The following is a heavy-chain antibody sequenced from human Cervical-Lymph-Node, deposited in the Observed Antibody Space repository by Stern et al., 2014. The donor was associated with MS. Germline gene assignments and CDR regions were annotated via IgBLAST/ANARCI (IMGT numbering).Heavy chain of an antibody. CDR1: GGTFSSYV. J-gene: IGHJ4*02. CDR2: IIPIFGTA. V-gene: IGHV1-69*06. Sequence: VQLLQSGAEVKKPGSSVKVSCKASGGTFSSYVISWVRQAPGQGLEWMGGIIPIFGTANYAQKFQGRVTITADKSPSTAYMDLSSLSSEDTAVYCGARARPATDYWGQGTLVTVSS. CDR3: ARARPATDY.